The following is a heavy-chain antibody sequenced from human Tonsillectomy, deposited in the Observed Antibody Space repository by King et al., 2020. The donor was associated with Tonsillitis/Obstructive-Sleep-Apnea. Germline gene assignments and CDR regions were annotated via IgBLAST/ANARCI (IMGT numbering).Heavy chain of an antibody. J-gene: IGHJ6*03. CDR2: ISSSGSTI. D-gene: IGHD4-11*01. V-gene: IGHV3-48*03. Sequence: VQLVESGGGLVQPGGSLRLSCAASGFTFSSYEMNWVRQAPGKGLEWVSYISSSGSTIYYADSVKGRFTISRDNAKNSLYLQMNSLRAEDTAVYYCARDRTTVTGYCYYMDVWGKGTTVTVSS. CDR3: ARDRTTVTGYCYYMDV. CDR1: GFTFSSYE.